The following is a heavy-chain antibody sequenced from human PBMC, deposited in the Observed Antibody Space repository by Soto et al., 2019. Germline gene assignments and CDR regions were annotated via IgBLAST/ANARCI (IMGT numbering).Heavy chain of an antibody. Sequence: QITLKESGPTLVKPTQTLTLTCSFSGFSLRSSGVGVGWIRQPPGKALEWLALIYWDDEEHYTPSLKSRLAITKDTSKNQVVLTMTNMDPVDTATYYCVHRRRGQPFRNWGQGTLVIVSS. CDR3: VHRRRGQPFRN. CDR2: IYWDDEE. CDR1: GFSLRSSGVG. V-gene: IGHV2-5*02. J-gene: IGHJ4*02. D-gene: IGHD3-3*02.